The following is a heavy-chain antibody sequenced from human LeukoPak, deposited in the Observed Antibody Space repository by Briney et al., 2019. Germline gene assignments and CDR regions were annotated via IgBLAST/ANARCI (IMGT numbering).Heavy chain of an antibody. J-gene: IGHJ3*02. V-gene: IGHV3-30*18. CDR1: GFTFSSYG. Sequence: GGSLRLSCAASGFTFSSYGMHWVRQAPGKGLEWVAVISYDGSNKYYADSVKGRFTISRDNSKNTLYLQMNSLRAEDTAVYYCAKAHPLHHAFDIWGQGTMVTVYS. CDR2: ISYDGSNK. CDR3: AKAHPLHHAFDI.